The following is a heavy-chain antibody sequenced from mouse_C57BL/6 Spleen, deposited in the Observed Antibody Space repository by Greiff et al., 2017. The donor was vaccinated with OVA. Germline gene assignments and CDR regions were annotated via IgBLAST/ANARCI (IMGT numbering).Heavy chain of an antibody. D-gene: IGHD1-1*01. CDR1: GYTFTSYW. CDR2: IDPSDSET. J-gene: IGHJ1*03. V-gene: IGHV1-52*01. CDR3: ARGGYYGSSYVNWYFDV. Sequence: QVQLKQPGAELVRPGSSVKLSCKASGYTFTSYWMHWVKQRPIQGLEWIGNIDPSDSETHYNQKFKDKATLTVDKSSSTAYMQLSSLTSEDSAVYYCARGGYYGSSYVNWYFDVWGTGTTVTVSS.